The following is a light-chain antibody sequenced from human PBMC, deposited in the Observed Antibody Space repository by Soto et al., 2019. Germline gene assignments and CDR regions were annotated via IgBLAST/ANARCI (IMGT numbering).Light chain of an antibody. CDR3: QHYNDYSGT. Sequence: DIQMTQSPSTLSASVGDRVTITCRASQNINSWLAWYQQKPGKAPKLLIHKASLLQGGAPSRFSGSEAGTEFTLTISSLQPDDSATYYCQHYNDYSGTFGQGTKVEI. V-gene: IGKV1-5*03. J-gene: IGKJ1*01. CDR2: KAS. CDR1: QNINSW.